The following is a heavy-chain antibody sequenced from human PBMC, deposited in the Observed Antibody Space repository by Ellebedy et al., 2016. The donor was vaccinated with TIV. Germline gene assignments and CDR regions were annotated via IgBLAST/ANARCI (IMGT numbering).Heavy chain of an antibody. CDR1: VDSFTVYY. CDR2: IYHTWST. CDR3: ARLEVGDTGAQYFQQ. D-gene: IGHD5-18*01. V-gene: IGHV4-59*08. Sequence: MPSETLSLTRDVTVDSFTVYYWSWIRQSQGKGMEWIGYIYHTWSTNYNPSLKSRVTMSVDTSRNQFSLKLSSVSAADTAVYYCARLEVGDTGAQYFQQWGPGTPVAVSS. J-gene: IGHJ1*01.